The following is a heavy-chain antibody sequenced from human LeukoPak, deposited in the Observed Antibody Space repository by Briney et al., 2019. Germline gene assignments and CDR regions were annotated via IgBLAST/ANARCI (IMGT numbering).Heavy chain of an antibody. D-gene: IGHD3-22*01. CDR1: GFTFSGSA. CDR3: ARDSGMIGYDSSPFDY. V-gene: IGHV3-73*01. J-gene: IGHJ4*02. Sequence: GGSLRLSCAASGFTFSGSAMHWVRQASGKGLEWVGRIRSKANSYATAYAASVKGRFTISRDNAKNSLYLQMNSLRAEDTAVYYCARDSGMIGYDSSPFDYWGQGTLVTVSS. CDR2: IRSKANSYAT.